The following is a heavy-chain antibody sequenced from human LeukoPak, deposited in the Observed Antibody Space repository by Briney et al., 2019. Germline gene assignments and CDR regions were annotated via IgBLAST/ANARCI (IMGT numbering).Heavy chain of an antibody. CDR1: GFTFSSYS. CDR2: ISYDGNNK. Sequence: WRSPRPSCAASGFTFSSYSMHWVRQAPAKGLEWVAAISYDGNNKHYADSVKGRFTISRDTSKNTLYLQMNSLRAEDTAMYYCVRDRCSSCHYFDCWGQGTLVTVSS. D-gene: IGHD6-13*01. J-gene: IGHJ4*02. CDR3: VRDRCSSCHYFDC. V-gene: IGHV3-30-3*01.